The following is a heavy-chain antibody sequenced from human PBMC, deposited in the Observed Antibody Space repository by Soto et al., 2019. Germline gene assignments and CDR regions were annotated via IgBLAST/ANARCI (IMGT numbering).Heavy chain of an antibody. Sequence: XVSLRLSCAVSGFIFTNYSKSWVRQAPGKGLEWVSTISGSGSTYYADSVKGRFTISRDISKNTLYLQMNSLRADDTAVYYCAKATLGYCSGGTCYVLDSWGQGTLVTVSS. D-gene: IGHD2-15*01. CDR3: AKATLGYCSGGTCYVLDS. CDR2: ISGSGST. CDR1: GFIFTNYS. V-gene: IGHV3-23*01. J-gene: IGHJ4*02.